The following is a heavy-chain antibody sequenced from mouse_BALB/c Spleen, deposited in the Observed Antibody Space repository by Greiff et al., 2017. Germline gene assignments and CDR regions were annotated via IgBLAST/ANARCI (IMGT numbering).Heavy chain of an antibody. D-gene: IGHD2-4*01. CDR1: GFTFSSFG. V-gene: IGHV5-17*02. Sequence: EVNLVESGGGLVQPGGSRKLSCAASGFTFSSFGMHWVRQAPEKGLEWVAYISSGSSTIYYADTVKGRFTISRDNPKNTLFLQMTSLRSEDTAMYYCARGGTITTGAMDYWGQGTSVTVSS. CDR3: ARGGTITTGAMDY. CDR2: ISSGSSTI. J-gene: IGHJ4*01.